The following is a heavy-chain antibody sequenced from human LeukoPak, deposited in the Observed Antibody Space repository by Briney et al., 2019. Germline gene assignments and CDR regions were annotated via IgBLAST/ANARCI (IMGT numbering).Heavy chain of an antibody. D-gene: IGHD3-10*01. CDR2: ISSSSSTI. Sequence: GGSLRLSCAASGFTFSSYSMNWVRQAPGKGLEWVSYISSSSSTIYYADSVKGRFTISRDNAKNSLYLQMNGLRAEDTAVYYCTTRVREPDVYYYYYYMDVWGKGTTVTVSS. CDR3: TTRVREPDVYYYYYYMDV. CDR1: GFTFSSYS. V-gene: IGHV3-48*01. J-gene: IGHJ6*03.